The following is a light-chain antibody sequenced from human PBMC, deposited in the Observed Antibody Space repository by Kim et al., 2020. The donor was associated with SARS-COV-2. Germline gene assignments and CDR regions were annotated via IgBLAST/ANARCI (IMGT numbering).Light chain of an antibody. CDR1: QSVSIS. V-gene: IGKV3-11*01. CDR3: QQRSDGNT. J-gene: IGKJ2*01. Sequence: LVLSPGERATLSGRASQSVSISLAWYQQKPGQAPRLLIYDASNRATGIPARFSGSGSGTDFTLTISSLEPEDFAVYYCQQRSDGNTFGQGTKLEI. CDR2: DAS.